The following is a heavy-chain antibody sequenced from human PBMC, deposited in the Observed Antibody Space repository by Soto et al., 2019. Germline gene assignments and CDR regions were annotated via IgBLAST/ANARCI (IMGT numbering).Heavy chain of an antibody. D-gene: IGHD2-15*01. Sequence: EVQLLESGGGLVQPGGSLRLSCAASGFPFSSRAMSWVRQAPGKGLEWVSAISGSGTITYYADSVKGRFTISRDTSKSTLYLQMNSLRADDTAVYYCAEWARYCSGADCRAWGQGTLVNVSS. CDR3: AEWARYCSGADCRA. V-gene: IGHV3-23*01. CDR1: GFPFSSRA. J-gene: IGHJ5*02. CDR2: ISGSGTIT.